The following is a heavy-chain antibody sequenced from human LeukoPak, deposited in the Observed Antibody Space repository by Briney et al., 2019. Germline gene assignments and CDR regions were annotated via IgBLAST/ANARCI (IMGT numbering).Heavy chain of an antibody. CDR3: ARGDRRSYSSHLADRSPEQIPYYFDY. J-gene: IGHJ4*02. Sequence: SETLSLTCAVYGGSFSGTTGAGSASPQGRGWSGLGEINHSGSTNYNPSLKSRVTISVDTSKNQFSLKLSSVTAADTAVYYCARGDRRSYSSHLADRSPEQIPYYFDYWGQGTLVTVSS. V-gene: IGHV4-34*01. CDR2: INHSGST. CDR1: GGSFSGTT. D-gene: IGHD1-26*01.